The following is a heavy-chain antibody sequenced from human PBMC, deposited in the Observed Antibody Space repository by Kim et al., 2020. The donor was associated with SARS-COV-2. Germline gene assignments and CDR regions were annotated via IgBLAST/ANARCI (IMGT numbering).Heavy chain of an antibody. CDR3: ARDRRGMKTVLDSFDI. CDR1: GGTFSGYG. V-gene: IGHV1-69*13. D-gene: IGHD4-17*01. J-gene: IGHJ3*02. Sequence: SVKVSCKASGGTFSGYGISWVRQAPGRGLEWMGGIIPMFGSTTYAQKFQGRVTMTADESSNTAYVELNSLRSEDTAVYYCARDRRGMKTVLDSFDIWGQGTTVTVSS. CDR2: IIPMFGST.